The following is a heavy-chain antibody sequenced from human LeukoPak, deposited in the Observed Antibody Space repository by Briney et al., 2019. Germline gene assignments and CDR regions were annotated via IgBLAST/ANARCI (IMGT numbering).Heavy chain of an antibody. CDR3: ARDPYSYDTSGPKPFDY. Sequence: ETLSLTCTVSGGSISSYYWSWIRQAPGKGLEWVSYISRSSSAIYYADSVKGRFTISRDNAKNSLFLQMNSLRDEDTAVYYCARDPYSYDTSGPKPFDYWGQGTLVTVSS. D-gene: IGHD3-3*01. CDR2: ISRSSSAI. V-gene: IGHV3-48*02. CDR1: GGSISSYY. J-gene: IGHJ4*02.